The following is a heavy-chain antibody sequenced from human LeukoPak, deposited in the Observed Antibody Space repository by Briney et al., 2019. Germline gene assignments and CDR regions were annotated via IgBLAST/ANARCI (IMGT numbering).Heavy chain of an antibody. CDR1: GFTFTSYG. Sequence: GTSLRLSCAASGFTFTSYGMHWVRQAPGKGLEWVALITYDGYYKYYSDSVKGRFTISSDTSKNTLYLQMNSLRAEDTAVYYCARDLSPVVRASPMGYWGQGTLVTVSS. V-gene: IGHV3-30*03. D-gene: IGHD3-10*01. J-gene: IGHJ4*02. CDR3: ARDLSPVVRASPMGY. CDR2: ITYDGYYK.